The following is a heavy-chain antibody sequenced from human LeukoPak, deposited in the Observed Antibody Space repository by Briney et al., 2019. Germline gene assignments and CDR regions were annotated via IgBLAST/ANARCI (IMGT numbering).Heavy chain of an antibody. V-gene: IGHV3-21*01. D-gene: IGHD2-8*01. CDR1: GFTFSSYS. CDR2: ISSSSSYI. Sequence: GGSLRLSCAASGFTFSSYSMNRVRQAPGKGLEWVSSISSSSSYIYYADSVKGRFTISRDNAKNSLYLQMNSLRAEDTAVYYCARDPPSVWAAFDIWGQGTMVTVSS. J-gene: IGHJ3*02. CDR3: ARDPPSVWAAFDI.